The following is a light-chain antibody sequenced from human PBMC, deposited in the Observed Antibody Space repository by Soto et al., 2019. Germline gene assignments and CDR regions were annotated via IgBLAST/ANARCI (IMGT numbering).Light chain of an antibody. Sequence: EIVLTQSPATLSLSPGEGATLSCRASQSAGSYLAWYQQKPGQAPRLLIYDTSNRATGIPARFSGSGSVTDFTLTISSLEREDFAVSSCQQRSDSLTLGGGTKVEIK. V-gene: IGKV3-11*01. J-gene: IGKJ4*01. CDR3: QQRSDSLT. CDR2: DTS. CDR1: QSAGSY.